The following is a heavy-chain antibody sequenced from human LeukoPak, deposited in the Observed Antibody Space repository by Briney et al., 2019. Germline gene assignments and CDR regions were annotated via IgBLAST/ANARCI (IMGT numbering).Heavy chain of an antibody. J-gene: IGHJ4*02. CDR2: IWYDGSNK. V-gene: IGHV3-33*01. Sequence: PGGSLRLSCAASGFTFSSYGMHWVRQAPGKGLEWVAVIWYDGSNKYYADSVKGRLTISRDNSKNTLYLQMNSLRAEDTAVYYCASEAKEVDYWGQGTLVTVSS. CDR1: GFTFSSYG. CDR3: ASEAKEVDY.